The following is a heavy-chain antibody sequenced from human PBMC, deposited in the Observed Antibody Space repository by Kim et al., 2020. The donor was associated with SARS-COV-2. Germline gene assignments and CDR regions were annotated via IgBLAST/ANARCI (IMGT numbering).Heavy chain of an antibody. CDR3: ARDLLRRVSGYFDL. J-gene: IGHJ2*01. CDR2: ISYDGSNK. V-gene: IGHV3-30*04. CDR1: GFTFSSYA. Sequence: GGSLRLSCAASGFTFSSYAMHWVRQAPGKGLEWVAVISYDGSNKYYADSVKGRFTISRDNSKNTLYLQMNSLRAEDTAVYYCARDLLRRVSGYFDLWGRG. D-gene: IGHD4-17*01.